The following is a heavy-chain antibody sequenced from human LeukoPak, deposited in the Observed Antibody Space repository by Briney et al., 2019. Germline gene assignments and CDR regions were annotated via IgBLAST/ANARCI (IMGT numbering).Heavy chain of an antibody. D-gene: IGHD5-18*01. CDR3: APVGWIQLWLVY. V-gene: IGHV3-23*01. Sequence: SGGSLRLSCAASGFTFSSYAMSWVRQAPGKGLEWVSAISGSGGSTYYADSVKGRFTISRDNSKNTLYLQMNSLRAEDTAVYYCAPVGWIQLWLVYWGQGTLVTVSS. J-gene: IGHJ4*02. CDR1: GFTFSSYA. CDR2: ISGSGGST.